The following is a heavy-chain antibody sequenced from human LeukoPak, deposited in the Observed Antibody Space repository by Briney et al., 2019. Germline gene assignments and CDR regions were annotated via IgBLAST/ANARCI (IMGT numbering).Heavy chain of an antibody. CDR2: IIPILGIA. D-gene: IGHD6-19*01. CDR1: GGTFSSYA. J-gene: IGHJ4*02. CDR3: ARGGLGPVPGPDY. V-gene: IGHV1-69*04. Sequence: SVEVSCKASGGTFSSYAISWVRQAPGQGLEWMGRIIPILGIANYAQKFQGRVTITADKSTSTAYMELSSLRSEDTAVYYCARGGLGPVPGPDYWGQGTLVTVSS.